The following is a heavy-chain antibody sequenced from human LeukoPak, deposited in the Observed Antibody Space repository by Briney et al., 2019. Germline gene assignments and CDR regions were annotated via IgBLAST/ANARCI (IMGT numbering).Heavy chain of an antibody. CDR2: VDPEDDKT. CDR1: GYSFTDYY. Sequence: ASVKVSCKASGYSFTDYYIHWVQQAPGKGFEWMGRVDPEDDKTIYAEKFQGRVTITADTSTDTAYMEWSSLRSEDTAVYYCAREQQQLVPYNWFDPWGQGTLVTVSS. J-gene: IGHJ5*02. CDR3: AREQQQLVPYNWFDP. V-gene: IGHV1-69-2*01. D-gene: IGHD6-13*01.